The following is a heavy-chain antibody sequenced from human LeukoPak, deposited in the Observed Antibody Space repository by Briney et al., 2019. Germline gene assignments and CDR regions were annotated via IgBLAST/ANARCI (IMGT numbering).Heavy chain of an antibody. Sequence: GGSLRLSCAASGFNFSPYWMHWVRQAPGKGLVWVARMNSDGSITNYADSVKGRFTISRDNAKNTVFLQMNSLRVEDTAVYYCARDQGVAGWLSAWGQGTLVTVSS. CDR3: ARDQGVAGWLSA. V-gene: IGHV3-74*01. D-gene: IGHD3-22*01. CDR2: MNSDGSIT. J-gene: IGHJ4*02. CDR1: GFNFSPYW.